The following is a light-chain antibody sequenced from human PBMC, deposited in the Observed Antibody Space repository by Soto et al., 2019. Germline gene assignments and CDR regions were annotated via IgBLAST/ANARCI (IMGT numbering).Light chain of an antibody. CDR1: QSVSSN. V-gene: IGKV3-15*01. CDR3: QQYNSWPPYT. Sequence: EIVMTQSPATLSVSPGERATLSCRASQSVSSNLAWYQQKPGQAPRLLIYGASTRATGIPARFSGSGSGTEFTLTISSLQSEEFAVYYCQQYNSWPPYTFGHGIKLEIK. J-gene: IGKJ2*01. CDR2: GAS.